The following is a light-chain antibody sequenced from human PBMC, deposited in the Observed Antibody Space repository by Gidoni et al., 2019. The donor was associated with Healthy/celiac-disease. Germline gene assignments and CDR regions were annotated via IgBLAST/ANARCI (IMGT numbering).Light chain of an antibody. CDR1: QSVSSH. V-gene: IGKV3-15*01. Sequence: EIVMTQSPSTLSVSPGERATLSCRASQSVSSHVDWYQQKPGQAPRLLNYGASTRASGIPARFSGSGSGTEFTLTISILQSEDFAVYCFQQYNTWLPATFGGGTKVEIK. CDR2: GAS. J-gene: IGKJ4*01. CDR3: QQYNTWLPAT.